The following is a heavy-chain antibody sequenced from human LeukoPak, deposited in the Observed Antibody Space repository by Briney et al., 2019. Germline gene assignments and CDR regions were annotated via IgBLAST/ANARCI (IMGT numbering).Heavy chain of an antibody. CDR1: GYTFTSYD. V-gene: IGHV1-8*03. CDR3: ARGGQAAYAFDI. CDR2: MNPNSGNT. J-gene: IGHJ3*02. Sequence: ASVKVSCKASGYTFTSYDINWLRQATGQGLEWMGWMNPNSGNTGYAQKFQGRVTITRNTSIRTAYMELSSLRSEDTAVYYCARGGQAAYAFDIWGQGTMVTVSS.